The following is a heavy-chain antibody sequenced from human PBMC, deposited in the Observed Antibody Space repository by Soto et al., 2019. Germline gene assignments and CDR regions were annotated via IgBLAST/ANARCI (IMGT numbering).Heavy chain of an antibody. V-gene: IGHV1-18*01. J-gene: IGHJ4*02. CDR1: GYTFTNYH. CDR2: ISAYNGNT. CDR3: XXXXXXXXY. Sequence: QVQLVQSGAEVKKPGASVKVSCKASGYTFTNYHISWVRQAPGQGLECMGWISAYNGNTNYAQKLQGRVTMTTDTXXXXXXXXXXXXXXXXXXXXXXXXXXXXXXYWGQGTLVTVSS.